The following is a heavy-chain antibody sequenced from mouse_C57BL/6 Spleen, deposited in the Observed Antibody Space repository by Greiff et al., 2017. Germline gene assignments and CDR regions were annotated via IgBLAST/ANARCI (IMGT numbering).Heavy chain of an antibody. D-gene: IGHD1-1*01. Sequence: QVQLKQSGAELARPGASVKLSCKASGYTFTSYGISWVKQRTGQGLEWIGEIYPRSGNTYYNEKFKGKATLTADKSSSTAYMELRSLTSEDSAVYFCARSENYYGSSYDDYWGQGTTLTVSS. V-gene: IGHV1-81*01. J-gene: IGHJ2*01. CDR2: IYPRSGNT. CDR3: ARSENYYGSSYDDY. CDR1: GYTFTSYG.